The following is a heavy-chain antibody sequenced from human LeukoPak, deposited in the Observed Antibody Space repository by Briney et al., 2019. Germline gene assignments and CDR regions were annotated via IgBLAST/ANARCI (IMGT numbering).Heavy chain of an antibody. CDR2: ISYDGSNK. V-gene: IGHV3-30*03. Sequence: GGSLRLSCAASRFTFSSYGMHWVRQAPGKGLEWVALISYDGSNKYYADSVKGRFTISRDNSKNTLYLQMNSLKTEDTAVYYCATDSTITPIYYHTSDYWGYFDYWGQGTLVTVSS. J-gene: IGHJ4*02. CDR3: ATDSTITPIYYHTSDYWGYFDY. CDR1: RFTFSSYG. D-gene: IGHD3-22*01.